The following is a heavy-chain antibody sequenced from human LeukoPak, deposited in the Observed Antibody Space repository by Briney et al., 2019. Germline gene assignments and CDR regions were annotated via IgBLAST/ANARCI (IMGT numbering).Heavy chain of an antibody. CDR2: IYNSGST. CDR3: ARGENSYGSDY. D-gene: IGHD5-18*01. V-gene: IGHV4-38-2*02. J-gene: IGHJ4*02. CDR1: GYSISSGYF. Sequence: SETLSLTCTVSGYSISSGYFWGWIRQPPGKGLEWIGTIYNSGSTYYNASLESRVTISVDTSKNQFSLKLSSVTAADTAVYYCARGENSYGSDYWGQGTLVTVSS.